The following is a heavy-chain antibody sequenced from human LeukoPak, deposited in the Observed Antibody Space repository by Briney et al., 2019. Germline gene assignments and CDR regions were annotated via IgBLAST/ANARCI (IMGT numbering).Heavy chain of an antibody. J-gene: IGHJ4*02. CDR3: ASGDGSGYYYAPFDY. D-gene: IGHD3-22*01. V-gene: IGHV4-34*01. CDR2: INHSGST. CDR1: GVSFSGYY. Sequence: SDTLSLTCAVYGVSFSGYYWSWIRQPPGKGLEWIGEINHSGSTNYNPSLKSRVTISVDTSKNQFSLKLSSVTAADTAVYYCASGDGSGYYYAPFDYWGQGTLVTVSS.